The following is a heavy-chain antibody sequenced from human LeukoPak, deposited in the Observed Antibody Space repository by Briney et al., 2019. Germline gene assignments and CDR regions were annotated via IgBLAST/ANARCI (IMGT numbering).Heavy chain of an antibody. CDR1: GGSITGYY. V-gene: IGHV4-4*07. CDR2: IYSSGSI. D-gene: IGHD3/OR15-3a*01. CDR3: ARGDNWTGYFGY. J-gene: IGHJ4*02. Sequence: SETLSLTCTVSGGSITGYYWNWVRQPAGKGLEWIGRIYSSGSINYNPSLKSRVTMLVDTSKNRFSLRLNSVTAADTAVYYCARGDNWTGYFGYWGQGTLVTVSS.